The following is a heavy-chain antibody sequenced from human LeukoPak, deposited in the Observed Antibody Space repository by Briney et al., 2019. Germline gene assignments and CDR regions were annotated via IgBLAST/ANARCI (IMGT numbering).Heavy chain of an antibody. Sequence: PSETLSLTCAVHGVSLSHYYWRWIRQPQGKGLEWVGEINHSGGTNYNPSLKSRVTISTDTSKNQFSLKLSSVTAADTAVYYCARVGDYGDPVVIDYWGQGTLVTVSS. J-gene: IGHJ4*02. CDR3: ARVGDYGDPVVIDY. CDR2: INHSGGT. D-gene: IGHD4-17*01. CDR1: GVSLSHYY. V-gene: IGHV4-34*01.